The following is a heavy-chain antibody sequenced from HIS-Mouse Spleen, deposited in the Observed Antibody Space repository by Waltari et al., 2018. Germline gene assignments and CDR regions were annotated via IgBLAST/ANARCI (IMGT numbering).Heavy chain of an antibody. Sequence: QLQLQESGPGLVKPSETLSLTCTVSGGSIGRSRYYWGWIRQPPGKGLEGIGRIYYSGSTYYNPSLKSRVTISVDTSKNQFSLKLSSVTAADTAVYYCAREIPYSSSWYDWYFDLWGRGTLVTVSS. CDR1: GGSIGRSRYY. CDR3: AREIPYSSSWYDWYFDL. V-gene: IGHV4-39*07. J-gene: IGHJ2*01. D-gene: IGHD6-13*01. CDR2: IYYSGST.